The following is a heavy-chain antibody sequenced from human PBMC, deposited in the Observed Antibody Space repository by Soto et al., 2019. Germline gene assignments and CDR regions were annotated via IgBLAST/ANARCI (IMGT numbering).Heavy chain of an antibody. CDR3: GTDQWGGAFDI. D-gene: IGHD3-10*01. CDR1: GFTLITYW. J-gene: IGHJ3*02. V-gene: IGHV3-7*01. Sequence: GSLRLSCVASGFTLITYWIAWVRQTPVKGLEFVANIRQDGNEINYVDSVKGRFTISRDNAKNSLFLQMNSLRDEDTAVYYCGTDQWGGAFDIGGQGTMVTVSS. CDR2: IRQDGNEI.